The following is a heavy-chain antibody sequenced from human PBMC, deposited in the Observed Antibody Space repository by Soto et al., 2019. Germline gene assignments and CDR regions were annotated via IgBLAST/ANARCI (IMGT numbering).Heavy chain of an antibody. CDR3: ERGTPPEVRYCSSTRCRTFDY. V-gene: IGHV1-3*01. CDR2: INAGNGNT. CDR1: GYTFTSYA. D-gene: IGHD2-2*01. Sequence: QVQLVQSGAEVKKPGASVKVSCKASGYTFTSYAMHWVRQAPGQRLEWMGWINAGNGNTKYSQKFQGSVTITSDTSASTAYVELSSLRSEDTAVYYCERGTPPEVRYCSSTRCRTFDYGGQGTLVTVSS. J-gene: IGHJ4*02.